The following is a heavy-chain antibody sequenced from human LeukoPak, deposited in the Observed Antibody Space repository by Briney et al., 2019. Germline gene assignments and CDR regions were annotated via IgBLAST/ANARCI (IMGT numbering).Heavy chain of an antibody. V-gene: IGHV5-51*01. CDR1: GYSFTSYW. D-gene: IGHD3-3*01. Sequence: GESLKISCKGSGYSFTSYWIGWVRQMPGKGLEWMGIIYPGDSDTRYSPSFQGQVTISADKSISTAYLQWSSLKASDTAMYYCARPRPDFWSARDAFHIWGHGTMVTVSS. J-gene: IGHJ3*02. CDR2: IYPGDSDT. CDR3: ARPRPDFWSARDAFHI.